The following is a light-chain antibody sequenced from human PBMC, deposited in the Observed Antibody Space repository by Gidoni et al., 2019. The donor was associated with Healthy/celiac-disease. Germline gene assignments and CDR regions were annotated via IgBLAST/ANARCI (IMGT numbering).Light chain of an antibody. CDR3: QQYGSSPPIT. CDR1: QSVSSSH. V-gene: IGKV3-20*01. CDR2: GAS. J-gene: IGKJ4*01. Sequence: EIVLTQSPGTLSLSPGERATLSCRASQSVSSSHLPWYQQKPGQAPRLLIYGASSRATGIPDRFSGSGSGTDFTLTISRLEPEDFAVYYCQQYGSSPPITFGGGTKVEIK.